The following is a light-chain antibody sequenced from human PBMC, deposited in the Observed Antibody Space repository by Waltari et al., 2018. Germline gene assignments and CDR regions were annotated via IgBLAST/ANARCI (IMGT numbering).Light chain of an antibody. CDR1: NIETES. V-gene: IGLV3-21*02. J-gene: IGLJ3*02. CDR2: DDS. CDR3: QLWDTSNDRVV. Sequence: SIMLSQPPSMSVAPGQTARITCGGDNIETESVHWYQQRPGQAPLVILYDDSARPSGIPGRFSGSNSGNTATLTITRVEAGDEADYYCQLWDTSNDRVVFGGGT.